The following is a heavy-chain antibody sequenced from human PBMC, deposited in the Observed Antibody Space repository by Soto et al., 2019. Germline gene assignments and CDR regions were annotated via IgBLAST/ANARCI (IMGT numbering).Heavy chain of an antibody. V-gene: IGHV1-69*04. CDR3: AREVVSYDFWSGYSWPSYGY. CDR2: IIPILGIA. Sequence: SVKVSCKASGGTFSSYTISWVRQAPGQGLEWMGKIIPILGIAKYAQKFQGRVTMTTDKSTSTAYMELRSLRSDDTAVYYCAREVVSYDFWSGYSWPSYGYWGQGTLVTVSS. CDR1: GGTFSSYT. D-gene: IGHD3-3*01. J-gene: IGHJ4*02.